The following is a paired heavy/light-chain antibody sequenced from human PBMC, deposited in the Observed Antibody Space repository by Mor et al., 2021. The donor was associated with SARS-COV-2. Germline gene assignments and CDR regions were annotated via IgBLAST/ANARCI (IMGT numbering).Light chain of an antibody. J-gene: IGKJ1*01. CDR1: QSVSSSY. CDR3: QQYGSSPWA. CDR2: GAS. Sequence: EIVLTQSPGTLSLSPGERATLSCRASQSVSSSYLAWYQQKPGQAPRLLIYGASSRATGIPDRFSGSGSGTDFTLTISRLEPEDFAVYYCQQYGSSPWAFGQGTKVEIK. V-gene: IGKV3-20*01.
Heavy chain of an antibody. Sequence: QVQLVQSGAEVKKPGASVKVSCKASGYTFTSYGISWVRQAPGQGLEWMGWISAYNGNTNYAQKLQGRVTMTTDTSTSTAYMELRSLRSDDTAVYYCARVRYSGYDRSDYYYYGMDVWGQGTTVTVSS. CDR1: GYTFTSYG. V-gene: IGHV1-18*01. CDR3: ARVRYSGYDRSDYYYYGMDV. J-gene: IGHJ6*02. D-gene: IGHD5-12*01. CDR2: ISAYNGNT.